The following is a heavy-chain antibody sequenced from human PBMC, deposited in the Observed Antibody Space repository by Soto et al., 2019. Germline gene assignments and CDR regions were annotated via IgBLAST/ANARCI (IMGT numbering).Heavy chain of an antibody. V-gene: IGHV1-46*01. CDR2: INPSGGTT. J-gene: IGHJ5*02. D-gene: IGHD3-22*01. Sequence: GASVKVSCKASGYIFSGYYIHWVRQVPGQGLEWMGIINPSGGTTIYAQEFQGRVTMTRDTTTSTVYMELSRLRSDDTAVYYCARGAGGSGYPIWGSWFDPWGQGTLVTVSS. CDR3: ARGAGGSGYPIWGSWFDP. CDR1: GYIFSGYY.